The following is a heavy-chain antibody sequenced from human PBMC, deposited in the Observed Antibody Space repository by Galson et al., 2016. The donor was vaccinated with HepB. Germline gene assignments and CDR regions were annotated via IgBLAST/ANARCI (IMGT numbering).Heavy chain of an antibody. CDR3: VQGSTAPAV. D-gene: IGHD1-26*01. V-gene: IGHV3-23*01. J-gene: IGHJ6*04. CDR1: GFTFNRRG. Sequence: SLRLSCAASGFTFNRRGMHWVRQAPGKGLEVVSSISRSGDSTDYADSVKGRFTISRDNSKNTLSLQMNSLTADDTASYYCVQGSTAPAVWGKGTTVTVSS. CDR2: ISRSGDST.